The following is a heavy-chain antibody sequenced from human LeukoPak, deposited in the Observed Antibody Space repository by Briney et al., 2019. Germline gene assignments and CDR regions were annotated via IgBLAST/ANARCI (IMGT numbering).Heavy chain of an antibody. D-gene: IGHD6-19*01. J-gene: IGHJ4*02. CDR3: AKDATAVAGPGPFDY. V-gene: IGHV3-9*03. CDR1: GYTFEDYA. Sequence: PGGSLRLSCAASGYTFEDYAMHWVRQAPGKGLEWVSGISWNSGIIGYADSVKGRFTISRDNAKNSLYLQMNSLRAEDMALYYCAKDATAVAGPGPFDYWGQGTLVTVSS. CDR2: ISWNSGII.